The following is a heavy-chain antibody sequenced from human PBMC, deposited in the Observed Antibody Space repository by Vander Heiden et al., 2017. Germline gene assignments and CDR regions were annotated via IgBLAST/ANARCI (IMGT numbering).Heavy chain of an antibody. V-gene: IGHV4-34*01. CDR3: ARAITIFGVVIPGNWFDP. D-gene: IGHD3-3*01. Sequence: QVQLQQWGAGLLQPSETLSLTSAAYGGSFSGYYWSWIRQPPGKGLEWIGEINHSGSTNYNPSLKSRVTISVDTSKNQFSLKLSSVTAADTAVYYCARAITIFGVVIPGNWFDPWGQGTLVTVSS. J-gene: IGHJ5*02. CDR2: INHSGST. CDR1: GGSFSGYY.